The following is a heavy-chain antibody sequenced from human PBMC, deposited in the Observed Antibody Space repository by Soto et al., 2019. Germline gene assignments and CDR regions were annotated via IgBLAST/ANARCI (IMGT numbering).Heavy chain of an antibody. Sequence: PSETLSLTCTVSGGSISSYYWSWIRQPPGKGLEWIGYIYYGGSTNYNPSLKSRVTISVDTSKNQFSLKLSSVTAADTAVYYCARDAGIAAAGINWFDPWGQGTLVTVSS. D-gene: IGHD6-13*01. CDR2: IYYGGST. CDR1: GGSISSYY. V-gene: IGHV4-59*01. CDR3: ARDAGIAAAGINWFDP. J-gene: IGHJ5*02.